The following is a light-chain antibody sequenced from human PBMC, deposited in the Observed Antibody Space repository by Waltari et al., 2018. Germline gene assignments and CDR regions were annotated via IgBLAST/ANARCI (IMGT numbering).Light chain of an antibody. J-gene: IGKJ1*01. CDR2: GAS. Sequence: DIQMTQSPSSLSASVGDRVTITCRTHQGINNYLSWFQQQSGKAPKALIYGASSLQRGVPSKFSGSGSGTDFTLTISNLQPEDFATYYCLQYNSYPRTFGQGTKVEIK. CDR3: LQYNSYPRT. CDR1: QGINNY. V-gene: IGKV1-16*02.